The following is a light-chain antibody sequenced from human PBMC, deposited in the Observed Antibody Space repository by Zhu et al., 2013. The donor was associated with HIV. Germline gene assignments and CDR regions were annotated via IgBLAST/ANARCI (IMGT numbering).Light chain of an antibody. CDR2: DAS. CDR3: HHYGNSPRA. Sequence: EIVLTQSPGTLSLSPGERATLSCRASQSITSNYLAWYQQNPGQAPRLLIYDASSRATGIPDRFSGSGSGTDFTLTISRLEPEDFAVYYCHHYGNSPRAFGQGTKVEIK. J-gene: IGKJ1*01. V-gene: IGKV3-20*01. CDR1: QSITSNY.